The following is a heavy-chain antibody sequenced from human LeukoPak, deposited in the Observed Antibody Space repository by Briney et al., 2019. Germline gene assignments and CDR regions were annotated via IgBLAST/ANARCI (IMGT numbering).Heavy chain of an antibody. CDR1: AFXFTSFA. CDR2: IGGSGGGT. V-gene: IGHV3-23*01. CDR3: AKGSSSGWSKFDY. J-gene: IGHJ4*02. D-gene: IGHD6-19*01. Sequence: GGSLRLSCAASAFXFTSFAITWVRQAPGKGLEWVSTIGGSGGGTFYADSVKGRFTISRDNSKITLYLQMNSLRVDDTAVYYCAKGSSSGWSKFDYWGQGTLVTVSS.